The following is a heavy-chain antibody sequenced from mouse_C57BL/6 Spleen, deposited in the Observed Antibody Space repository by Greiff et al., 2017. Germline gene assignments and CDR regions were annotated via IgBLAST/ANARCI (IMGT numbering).Heavy chain of an antibody. CDR3: ARSGADYSNYCFDY. V-gene: IGHV1-53*01. CDR2: INPSNGGT. J-gene: IGHJ2*01. D-gene: IGHD2-5*01. Sequence: VQLQQPGTELVKPGASVKLSCKASGYTFTSYWMHWVKQRPGQGLEWIGNINPSNGGTNYNEKFKSKATLTVDKSSSTAYMQLSSLTSEDSAVDVCARSGADYSNYCFDYWGQGTTLTVSS. CDR1: GYTFTSYW.